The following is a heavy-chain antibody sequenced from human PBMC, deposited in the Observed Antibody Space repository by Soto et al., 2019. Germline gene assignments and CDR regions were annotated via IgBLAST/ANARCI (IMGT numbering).Heavy chain of an antibody. V-gene: IGHV3-23*01. J-gene: IGHJ3*02. Sequence: EVQLLESGGGLVQPGWSLRLSCAASGLTFSSYAMSWVRQAPGKGLEGVSAISGSGGSTYYADSVKGRFTISRDNSTSLMYLQMNSLRADDTTVYFCARRRGPLLKDAFDIWGQGTMVTVSS. CDR3: ARRRGPLLKDAFDI. D-gene: IGHD2-15*01. CDR2: ISGSGGST. CDR1: GLTFSSYA.